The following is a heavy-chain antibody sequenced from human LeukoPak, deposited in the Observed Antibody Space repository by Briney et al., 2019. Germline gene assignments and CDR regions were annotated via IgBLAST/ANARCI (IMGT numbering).Heavy chain of an antibody. CDR3: ASRKLGNDY. Sequence: SETLALTCTVSGGSISSSSYYWGWIRQPPGKGLEWLGSIYYSGSTYYNPSLKSRVTISADTSKNQFSLKLISVTAADTAVYYCASRKLGNDYWDQGTLVTVSS. J-gene: IGHJ4*02. CDR1: GGSISSSSYY. V-gene: IGHV4-39*07. CDR2: IYYSGST. D-gene: IGHD7-27*01.